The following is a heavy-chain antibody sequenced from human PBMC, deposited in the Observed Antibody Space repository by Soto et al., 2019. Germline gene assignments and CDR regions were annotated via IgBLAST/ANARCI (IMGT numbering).Heavy chain of an antibody. V-gene: IGHV3-23*01. CDR1: GFTFTDYA. D-gene: IGHD6-13*01. Sequence: GGSLRLSCAASGFTFTDYALSWVRQAPGKGLEWVATISGIGGSTYLADSVKGRLSISRDNSKNTVSLLMNSLRAEDTAVYFCARGSSGYISSWYYFDYWGRGALVTVSS. J-gene: IGHJ4*02. CDR3: ARGSSGYISSWYYFDY. CDR2: ISGIGGST.